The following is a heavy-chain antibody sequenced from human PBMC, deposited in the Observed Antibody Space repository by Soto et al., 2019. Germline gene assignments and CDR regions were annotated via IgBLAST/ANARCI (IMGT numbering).Heavy chain of an antibody. J-gene: IGHJ4*02. D-gene: IGHD3-22*01. Sequence: QEQVQQWGAGLLKPSETLSLTCAVHGDSFSGYYWSWIRQSPGKGLEWIGEIDHSGSANYNPSLTGRVSMSVDTSSQPVSLKLSSVTAADTAVDYCARRIAMIVVVFDSWGQGTLVTVSS. V-gene: IGHV4-34*01. CDR1: GDSFSGYY. CDR3: ARRIAMIVVVFDS. CDR2: IDHSGSA.